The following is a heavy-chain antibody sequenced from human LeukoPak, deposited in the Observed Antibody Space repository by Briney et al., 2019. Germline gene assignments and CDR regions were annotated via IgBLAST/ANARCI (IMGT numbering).Heavy chain of an antibody. CDR3: AKYSYGSGSYSFLD. CDR1: GGSISSGDYY. V-gene: IGHV4-30-4*08. J-gene: IGHJ1*01. CDR2: IYYSGNT. D-gene: IGHD3-10*01. Sequence: SETLSLTCSVSGGSISSGDYYWSWIRQPPGKGLEWIGYIYYSGNTYFNPSLKSRVTISVDTSKNQFSLKLSSVTAADTAVYYCAKYSYGSGSYSFLDWGQGTLVTVSS.